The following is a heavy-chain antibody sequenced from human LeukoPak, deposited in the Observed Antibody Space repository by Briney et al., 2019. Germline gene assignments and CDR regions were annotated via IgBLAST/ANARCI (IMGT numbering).Heavy chain of an antibody. D-gene: IGHD3-10*01. CDR2: VSAYNGNT. CDR1: GYNFISYG. Sequence: GASVKVSCKASGYNFISYGFSWVQQAPGQGLEWMGWVSAYNGNTKYAQKFQDRVTMTTNTSTSTAYMELRSLRPDDTAVYYCAREGGVWGVTVAGFDPWGRGTLVSVSS. V-gene: IGHV1-18*01. CDR3: AREGGVWGVTVAGFDP. J-gene: IGHJ5*02.